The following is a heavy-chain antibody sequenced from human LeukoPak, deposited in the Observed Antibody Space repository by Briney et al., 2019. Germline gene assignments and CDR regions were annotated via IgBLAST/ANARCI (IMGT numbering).Heavy chain of an antibody. Sequence: SETLSLTCAVYGGSFSGYYWSWIRQPPGKGLEWIGYIYYSGSTDYNPSLKSRVTISVDTSKNQFSLKLSSVTAADTAVYYCAREGVTKYYFDYWGQGTLVTVSS. V-gene: IGHV4-59*01. CDR1: GGSFSGYY. CDR3: AREGVTKYYFDY. D-gene: IGHD4-11*01. CDR2: IYYSGST. J-gene: IGHJ4*02.